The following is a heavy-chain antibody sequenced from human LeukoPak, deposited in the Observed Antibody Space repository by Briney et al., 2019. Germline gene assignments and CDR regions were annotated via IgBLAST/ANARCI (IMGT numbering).Heavy chain of an antibody. D-gene: IGHD2/OR15-2a*01. Sequence: GGSLRLSCVASGFTFSRYGMHWVRQAPGKGLVYVSHINSDGSSATYADSVKGRFTISRDNAKNTLYLQMNSLRAEDTAVYYCARGRGTIYIFDYWCQGTLVIVSS. J-gene: IGHJ4*02. V-gene: IGHV3-74*01. CDR1: GFTFSRYG. CDR2: INSDGSSA. CDR3: ARGRGTIYIFDY.